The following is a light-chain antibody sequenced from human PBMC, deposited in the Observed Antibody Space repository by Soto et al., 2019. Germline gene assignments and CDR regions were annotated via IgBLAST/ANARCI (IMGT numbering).Light chain of an antibody. CDR3: QQYNSYSPL. CDR1: QSIGTW. V-gene: IGKV1-5*01. CDR2: DAA. Sequence: DIQMTQSPSTLSASVGDRVTITCRASQSIGTWLAWYQQKPGKAPKLLIYDAASVESGVPSRFRGSGSGTEFTLTISSLQPDDFATYYCQQYNSYSPLFGPGTKVDIK. J-gene: IGKJ3*01.